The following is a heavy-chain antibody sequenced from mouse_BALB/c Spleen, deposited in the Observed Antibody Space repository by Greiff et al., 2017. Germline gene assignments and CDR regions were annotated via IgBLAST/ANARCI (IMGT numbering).Heavy chain of an antibody. CDR1: GYSFTGYY. Sequence: VQLKESGPELVKPGASVKISCKASGYSFTGYYMHWVKQSHVKSLEWIGRINPYNGATSYNQNFKDKASLTVDKSSSTAYMELHSLTSEDSAVYYCARSGDYDEMDYWGQGTSVTVSS. D-gene: IGHD2-4*01. CDR3: ARSGDYDEMDY. CDR2: INPYNGAT. V-gene: IGHV1-31*01. J-gene: IGHJ4*01.